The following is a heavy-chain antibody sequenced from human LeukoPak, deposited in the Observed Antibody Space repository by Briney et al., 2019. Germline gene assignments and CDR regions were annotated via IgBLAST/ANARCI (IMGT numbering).Heavy chain of an antibody. J-gene: IGHJ4*02. CDR2: INPNSGGT. V-gene: IGHV1-2*02. CDR3: XXXXXDYYDSSGYYGY. Sequence: ASVKVSCKASGYTFTGYYMHWVRQAPGQGLGWMGWINPNSGGTNYAQKFQGRVTMTRDTSISTAYMELSRLRSDDTAVYYCXXXXXDYYDSSGYYGYWGQGTLVTVSS. CDR1: GYTFTGYY. D-gene: IGHD3-22*01.